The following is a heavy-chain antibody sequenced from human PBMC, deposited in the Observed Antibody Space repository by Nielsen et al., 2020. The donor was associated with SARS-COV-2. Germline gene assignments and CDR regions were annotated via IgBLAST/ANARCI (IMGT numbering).Heavy chain of an antibody. V-gene: IGHV3-7*03. Sequence: GGSLRLSCVVSGFTFRGYWMTWVRQAPGKGLEWVGNIKLDGSEKYYVDSVKGRFTISRDNAKSSLYLQMNSLRAEDTALYYCAKDPSDGYSSSWYFDYWGQGTLVTVSS. CDR2: IKLDGSEK. CDR3: AKDPSDGYSSSWYFDY. J-gene: IGHJ4*02. D-gene: IGHD6-13*01. CDR1: GFTFRGYW.